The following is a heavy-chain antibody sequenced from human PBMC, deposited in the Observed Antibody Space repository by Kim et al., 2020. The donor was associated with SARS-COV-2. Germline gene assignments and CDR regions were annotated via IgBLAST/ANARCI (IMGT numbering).Heavy chain of an antibody. CDR3: AREFRDYVWGSYHHKHPYYYYGMDV. J-gene: IGHJ6*02. D-gene: IGHD3-16*02. CDR2: IYYSGST. V-gene: IGHV4-30-4*01. CDR1: GGSISSGDYY. Sequence: SETLSLTCTVSGGSISSGDYYWSWSRQPPGKGLEWIGYIYYSGSTYYNPSLKSRVTISVNTSKNQFSLKLSSVTAADTAVYYCAREFRDYVWGSYHHKHPYYYYGMDVWGQGTTVTVSS.